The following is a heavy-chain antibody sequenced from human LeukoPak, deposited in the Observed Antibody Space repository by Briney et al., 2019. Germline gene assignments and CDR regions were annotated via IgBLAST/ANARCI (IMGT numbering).Heavy chain of an antibody. CDR3: AKDLIGSGVYSSGAPASLLYYFDY. CDR1: GFTFSSYG. Sequence: PGGSLRLSCAASGFTFSSYGMHWVRQAPGKGLEWVAFIRYDGSNKYYADSVKGRFTISRDNSKNTLYLQMNSLRAEDTAVYYCAKDLIGSGVYSSGAPASLLYYFDYWGQGTLVTVSS. CDR2: IRYDGSNK. D-gene: IGHD6-19*01. V-gene: IGHV3-30*02. J-gene: IGHJ4*02.